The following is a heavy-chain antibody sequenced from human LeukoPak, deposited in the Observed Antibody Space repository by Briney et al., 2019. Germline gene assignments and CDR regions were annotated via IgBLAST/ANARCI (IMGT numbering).Heavy chain of an antibody. D-gene: IGHD6-6*01. CDR2: IRYDGSNK. J-gene: IGHJ5*02. Sequence: GGSLRLSCAASGFTFSSYGMHWVRQAPGKGLEWVAFIRYDGSNKYYADSVKGRFTISRDNSKNTLYLQMNSLRAEDTAVYYCARDPGRIAARINWFDPWGQGTLVTVSS. V-gene: IGHV3-30*02. CDR1: GFTFSSYG. CDR3: ARDPGRIAARINWFDP.